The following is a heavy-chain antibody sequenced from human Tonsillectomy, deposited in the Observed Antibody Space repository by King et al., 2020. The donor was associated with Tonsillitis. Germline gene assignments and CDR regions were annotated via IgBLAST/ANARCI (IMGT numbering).Heavy chain of an antibody. Sequence: DVQLVESGGGLVQPGGSLTLSCAASGFIFSNYWMHWVRQGTGKGLEWVAHINNDGSGTTYADSVKGRFTISRDNAKSTLHLQMNSLRDEDMAVYYCVRDNWRMHDWGQGTLITVSS. D-gene: IGHD1-20*01. V-gene: IGHV3-74*01. CDR3: VRDNWRMHD. CDR1: GFIFSNYW. J-gene: IGHJ4*02. CDR2: INNDGSGT.